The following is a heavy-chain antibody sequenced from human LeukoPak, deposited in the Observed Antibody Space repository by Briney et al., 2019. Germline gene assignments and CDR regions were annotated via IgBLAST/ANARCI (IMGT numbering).Heavy chain of an antibody. D-gene: IGHD3-9*01. CDR3: AREGLRRSTLLTY. Sequence: SQTLPLTCTVSGGSISSGDYYWSWLRQPPGKGLEWIGYIYYSGSTYYNPSLKSRVTISVDTSKNQFSLKLSSVTAADTAVYYCAREGLRRSTLLTYWGQGTLVTVSS. V-gene: IGHV4-30-4*01. J-gene: IGHJ4*02. CDR2: IYYSGST. CDR1: GGSISSGDYY.